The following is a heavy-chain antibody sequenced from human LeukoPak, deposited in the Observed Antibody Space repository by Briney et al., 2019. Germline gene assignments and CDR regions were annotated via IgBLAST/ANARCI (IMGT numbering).Heavy chain of an antibody. CDR2: IYSSANI. CDR1: GASITSYY. CDR3: ARSPFVGGVGATSWYFDL. Sequence: PSETLSLTCTVSGASITSYYWTWIRQPPGKELEWIGNIYSSANINFNPSLKSRVTISLDASKSHFSLKLNSVSAADTAIYYCARSPFVGGVGATSWYFDLWGRVALVTVSS. D-gene: IGHD1-26*01. J-gene: IGHJ2*01. V-gene: IGHV4-4*09.